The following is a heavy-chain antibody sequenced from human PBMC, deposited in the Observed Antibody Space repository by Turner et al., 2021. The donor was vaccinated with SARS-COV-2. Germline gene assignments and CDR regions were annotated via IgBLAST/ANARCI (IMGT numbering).Heavy chain of an antibody. CDR3: SGDGGSGIVIILFED. Sequence: QLRLRVAGGGLVKLSETLSLTCTVTGGSISDYSQYWGWIRQTPRKGLEWIGSIFYSRTSYYNPSLRSRLTISVDTTTNQFSLNLRSVSAADTGRYCCSGDGGSGIVIILFEDWGQGAHVTVSS. V-gene: IGHV4-39*02. CDR1: GGSISDYSQY. CDR2: IFYSRTS. J-gene: IGHJ4*02. D-gene: IGHD3-16*02.